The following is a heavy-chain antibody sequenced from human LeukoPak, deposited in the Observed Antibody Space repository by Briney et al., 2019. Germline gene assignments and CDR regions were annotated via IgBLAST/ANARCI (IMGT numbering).Heavy chain of an antibody. D-gene: IGHD4-17*01. J-gene: IGHJ4*02. CDR3: AKYTSGTTYSGLDQ. CDR1: GFIFSSYG. V-gene: IGHV3-33*06. CDR2: MWYDGTNK. Sequence: PGGSLRLSCAASGFIFSSYGMNWVRQAPGRGLEWVAVMWYDGTNKDYADSVKSRFTTSRDDAKKTVYLQMNSLRAEDTAVYSCAKYTSGTTYSGLDQWGQGTLVTVSS.